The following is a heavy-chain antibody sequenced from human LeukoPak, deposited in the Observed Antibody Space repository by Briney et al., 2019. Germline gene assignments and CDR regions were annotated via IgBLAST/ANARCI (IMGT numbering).Heavy chain of an antibody. CDR2: IYHSGST. D-gene: IGHD2-8*02. J-gene: IGHJ4*02. CDR3: ARDRSRGTEGYYFDY. Sequence: PSGTLSLTCAVSGGSISSGNWWSWVRQPPGKGLEWIGEIYHSGSTNYNPSLKSRVTISVDKSKNQFSLKLTSVTAADTAVYYCARDRSRGTEGYYFDYWGQETLVTVSS. CDR1: GGSISSGNW. V-gene: IGHV4-4*02.